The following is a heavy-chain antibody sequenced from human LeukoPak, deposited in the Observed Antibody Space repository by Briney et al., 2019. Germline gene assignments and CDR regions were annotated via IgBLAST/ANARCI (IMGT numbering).Heavy chain of an antibody. CDR2: IYYTGTT. Sequence: PSETLSLTCAVYGGSFSGYYWSWIRQSPGKNLEWLGSIYYTGTTHYNPSLKSRVTISVDTSKNQFSLKVSSVTAADTAVYYCARLNPPGWFDPWGQGTLVTVSS. V-gene: IGHV4-34*01. CDR3: ARLNPPGWFDP. J-gene: IGHJ5*02. CDR1: GGSFSGYY.